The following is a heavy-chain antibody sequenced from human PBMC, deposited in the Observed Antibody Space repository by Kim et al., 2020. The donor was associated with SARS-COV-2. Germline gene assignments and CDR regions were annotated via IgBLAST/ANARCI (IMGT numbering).Heavy chain of an antibody. Sequence: DPVQGRFTITRDNSKNTLYLHMDSLRTEDTAVYSCARGDSSGYYYPPFDYWGQGTLVTVSS. V-gene: IGHV3-30*01. CDR3: ARGDSSGYYYPPFDY. J-gene: IGHJ4*02. D-gene: IGHD3-22*01.